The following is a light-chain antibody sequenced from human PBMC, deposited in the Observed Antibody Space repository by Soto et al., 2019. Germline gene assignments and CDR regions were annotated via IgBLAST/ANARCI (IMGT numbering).Light chain of an antibody. V-gene: IGLV2-14*01. J-gene: IGLJ1*01. CDR1: SIDVGGYNY. Sequence: QSALTQPASVSGAPGQSITVSCTGTSIDVGGYNYVSWYQQQSGKAPKLMIHELSDRPPGVSNRISVSKSGNTSSLTISGLQAEDEADYSCSSYTSSRADGFRIGTKVTV. CDR2: ELS. CDR3: SSYTSSRADG.